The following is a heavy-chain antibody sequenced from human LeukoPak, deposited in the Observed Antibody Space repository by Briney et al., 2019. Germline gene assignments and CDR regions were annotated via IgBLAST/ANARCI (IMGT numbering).Heavy chain of an antibody. D-gene: IGHD3-16*02. J-gene: IGHJ4*02. Sequence: KPGESLKISCKGSGYSFTSYWIGWVRQMPGKGLEWMGIIYPGDSDTRYSPSFQGQGTISADKSISTAYLQWSSLKASDTAMYYCARQEITFGGVIVLFDYWGQGTLVTVSS. CDR3: ARQEITFGGVIVLFDY. CDR2: IYPGDSDT. CDR1: GYSFTSYW. V-gene: IGHV5-51*01.